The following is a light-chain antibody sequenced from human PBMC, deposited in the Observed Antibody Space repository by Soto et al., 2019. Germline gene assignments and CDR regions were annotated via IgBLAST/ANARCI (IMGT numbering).Light chain of an antibody. CDR1: QGIRSD. V-gene: IGKV1-6*01. CDR3: LQYNNFPLS. Sequence: IQMTQSPSSLSASVGDRVTITCRANQGIRSDLAWYQQKPGKAPNLLIYAASSLESGVPSRFSGSGFGTEFTLTISSLQPDDFATYYCLQYNNFPLSFGQGTTVEFK. J-gene: IGKJ1*01. CDR2: AAS.